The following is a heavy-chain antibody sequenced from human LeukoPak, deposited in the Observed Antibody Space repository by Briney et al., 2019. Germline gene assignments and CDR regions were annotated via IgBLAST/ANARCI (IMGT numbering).Heavy chain of an antibody. CDR1: GYTFTSYA. Sequence: ASVKVSCKASGYTFTSYAMNWVRQAPGQGLEWMGWINPNSGGTNYAQKFQGWVTMTRDTSISTAYMELSRLRSDDTAVYYCARDGVDIVATITWGYYYGMDVWGQGTTVTVSS. CDR3: ARDGVDIVATITWGYYYGMDV. V-gene: IGHV1-2*04. D-gene: IGHD5-12*01. CDR2: INPNSGGT. J-gene: IGHJ6*02.